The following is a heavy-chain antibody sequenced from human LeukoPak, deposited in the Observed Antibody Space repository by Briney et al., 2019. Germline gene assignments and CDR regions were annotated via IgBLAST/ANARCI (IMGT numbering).Heavy chain of an antibody. CDR1: GYTFTSYG. Sequence: ASVKVSCRASGYTFTSYGISWVRQAPGQGLEWMGWISAYNGNTNYAQKLQGRVTMTTDTSTSTAYMELRSLRSDDTAVYYCAIEFPYYYYGMDVWGQGTTVTVSS. CDR2: ISAYNGNT. V-gene: IGHV1-18*01. CDR3: AIEFPYYYYGMDV. J-gene: IGHJ6*02. D-gene: IGHD3-10*01.